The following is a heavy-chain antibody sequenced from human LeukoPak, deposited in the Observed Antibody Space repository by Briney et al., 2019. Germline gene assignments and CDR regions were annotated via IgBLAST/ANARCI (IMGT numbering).Heavy chain of an antibody. CDR2: INHSGST. CDR3: ARAKRREYSSSFVDY. D-gene: IGHD6-6*01. J-gene: IGHJ4*02. V-gene: IGHV4-34*01. Sequence: SETLSLTCAVYGGSFSGYYWSWIRQPPGKGLEWIGEINHSGSTNYNPSLKSRVTISVDTSKNQFSLKLSSVTAADTAVYYCARAKRREYSSSFVDYWGQGTLVTVS. CDR1: GGSFSGYY.